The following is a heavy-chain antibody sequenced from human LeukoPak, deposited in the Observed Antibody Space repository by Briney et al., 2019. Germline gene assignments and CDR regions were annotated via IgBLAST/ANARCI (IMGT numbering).Heavy chain of an antibody. CDR3: ARDLTPGAPDYFDY. CDR1: GFTFGSYA. CDR2: IAHDETNR. D-gene: IGHD3-9*01. J-gene: IGHJ4*02. V-gene: IGHV3-30*04. Sequence: GWSLTLSCATSGFTFGSYAMHWVRLAPGKGLEWVAVIAHDETNRFYADSVRGRFTISRDNSMNTLYLRMNSLRPEDTAVYFCARDLTPGAPDYFDYWGQGTLVTVSS.